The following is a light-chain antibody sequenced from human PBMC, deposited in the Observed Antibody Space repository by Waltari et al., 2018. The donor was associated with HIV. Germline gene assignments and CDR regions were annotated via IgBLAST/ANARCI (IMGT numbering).Light chain of an antibody. Sequence: NFMLTQPHSVSGSAGQTVTISCSRDSGSIASHYSQWFQQPPGSSPRTLIFEDNQRPSGVSDRFSASIDSSSNAASLTSSGLKAEDEGHYYCQSYDTKTHWVFGGGSKLTVL. CDR2: EDN. V-gene: IGLV6-57*01. CDR3: QSYDTKTHWV. J-gene: IGLJ3*02. CDR1: SGSIASHY.